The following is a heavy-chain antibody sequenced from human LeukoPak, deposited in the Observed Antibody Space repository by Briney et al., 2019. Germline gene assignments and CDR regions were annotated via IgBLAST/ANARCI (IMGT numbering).Heavy chain of an antibody. CDR2: IIPIFGTA. Sequence: GASVKVSCKASGGTFSSYAISWVRQAPGQGLEWMGGIIPIFGTANYAQKFQGRVTITTDESTSTAYMELSSLRSEDTAVYYCVRSFPRYIPVTGTGGGSRGQGTLVTVSS. V-gene: IGHV1-69*05. J-gene: IGHJ4*02. CDR1: GGTFSSYA. D-gene: IGHD6-19*01. CDR3: VRSFPRYIPVTGTGGGS.